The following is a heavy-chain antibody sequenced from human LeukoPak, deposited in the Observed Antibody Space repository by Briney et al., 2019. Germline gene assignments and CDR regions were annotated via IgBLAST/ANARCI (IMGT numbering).Heavy chain of an antibody. CDR3: VRRGDASSGWGDHDY. CDR1: GFTFNRNA. CDR2: IGGSGDKT. J-gene: IGHJ4*02. V-gene: IGHV3-23*01. Sequence: GGSLRLSCAASGFTFNRNAISWVRQAPGKGLEWVSTIGGSGDKTFYADSVKGRFTISRDNSKNMLHLQMSSLTGEDTALYYCVRRGDASSGWGDHDYGGQGARVTVSS. D-gene: IGHD6-19*01.